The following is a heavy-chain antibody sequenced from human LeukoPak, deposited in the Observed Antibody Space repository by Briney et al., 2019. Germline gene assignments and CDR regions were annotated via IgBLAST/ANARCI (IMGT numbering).Heavy chain of an antibody. Sequence: SETLSLTCTVSGDSISTDDYYWSWIRQPAGKGLEWIGRFSASGNGNYNPSLKSRVTISVDTSKNQFSLKLSSVTAADTAVYYCAREGSYGYLNYFDYWGQGILVTVSS. CDR1: GDSISTDDYY. J-gene: IGHJ4*02. CDR3: AREGSYGYLNYFDY. V-gene: IGHV4-61*02. D-gene: IGHD5-18*01. CDR2: FSASGNG.